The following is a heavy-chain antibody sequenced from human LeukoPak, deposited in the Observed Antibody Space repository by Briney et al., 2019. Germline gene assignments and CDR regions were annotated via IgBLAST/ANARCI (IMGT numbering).Heavy chain of an antibody. V-gene: IGHV3-11*01. Sequence: GGSLRLSCAASGFTFSDSYMSWIRQVPGKGLEWISYISSSGGTIYYADSVKGRFTISRDNAKTSLYLQMNSLRAEDTAVYYCAKEGGDWGEGYFDYWGQGTLVTVSS. CDR3: AKEGGDWGEGYFDY. CDR1: GFTFSDSY. D-gene: IGHD7-27*01. J-gene: IGHJ4*02. CDR2: ISSSGGTI.